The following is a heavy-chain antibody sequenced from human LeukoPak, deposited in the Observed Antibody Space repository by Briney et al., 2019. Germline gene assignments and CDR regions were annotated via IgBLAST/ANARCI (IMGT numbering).Heavy chain of an antibody. J-gene: IGHJ6*03. D-gene: IGHD6-19*01. CDR3: ARSDSSGRYGGYYYYYMDV. CDR1: GYTFTSYG. V-gene: IGHV1-18*01. Sequence: ASVKVSCKAFGYTFTSYGFTWVRQAPGQGLEWMGWISAYNGNTNYAQKLQGRVTMTTDTSTSTAYMELRSLRSDDTAVYYCARSDSSGRYGGYYYYYMDVWGKGTTVTVSS. CDR2: ISAYNGNT.